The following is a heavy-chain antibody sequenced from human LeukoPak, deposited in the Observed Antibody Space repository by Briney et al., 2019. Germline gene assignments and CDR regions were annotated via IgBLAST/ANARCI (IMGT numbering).Heavy chain of an antibody. D-gene: IGHD3-22*01. CDR2: INPNSGGT. V-gene: IGHV1-2*06. CDR1: GYTFTGYY. CDR3: ARGRAGYYDSSGCLY. Sequence: GDSVKVSCKASGYTFTGYYMHWVRQAPGQGLEWMGRINPNSGGTNYAQKFQGRVTMTRDTSISTAYMELSRLRSDDTAVYYCARGRAGYYDSSGCLYWGQGTLVTVSS. J-gene: IGHJ4*02.